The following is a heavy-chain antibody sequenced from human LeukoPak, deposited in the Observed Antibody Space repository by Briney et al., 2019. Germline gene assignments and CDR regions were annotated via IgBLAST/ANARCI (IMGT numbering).Heavy chain of an antibody. D-gene: IGHD3-10*01. CDR2: IYYSGST. Sequence: SETLSLTCTVSGGSISSSSYYWGWIRQPPGKGLEWIGSIYYSGSTYYNPSLKSRVTISVDTSKNQFSLKLSSVTAADTAVYYCARQDQVLLWFGELGGSFDYWGQGTLVTVSS. CDR3: ARQDQVLLWFGELGGSFDY. J-gene: IGHJ4*02. V-gene: IGHV4-39*01. CDR1: GGSISSSSYY.